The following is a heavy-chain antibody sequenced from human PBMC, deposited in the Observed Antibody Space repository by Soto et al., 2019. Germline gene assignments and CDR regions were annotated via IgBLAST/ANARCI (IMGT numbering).Heavy chain of an antibody. Sequence: QVQLVESGGGVVQPGRSLRLSCAASGFTFSSYGMHWVRQAPGKGLEWVAVISYDGSNKYYSDSVKGRFTISRDNSKNTLYLQMNSLRAEDRAVYYCAKDLVPLGYWCQGTLVTGSS. CDR1: GFTFSSYG. CDR2: ISYDGSNK. D-gene: IGHD3-16*02. J-gene: IGHJ4*02. V-gene: IGHV3-30*18. CDR3: AKDLVPLGY.